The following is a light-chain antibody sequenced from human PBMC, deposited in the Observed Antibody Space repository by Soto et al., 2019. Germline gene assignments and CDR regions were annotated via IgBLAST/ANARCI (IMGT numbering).Light chain of an antibody. CDR2: GAS. Sequence: DIQMTQSPSSLSASVGDRVTITCQASQDITNYLSWYQQKPGKAPKLLIYGASNLQTGVPPRFSGGGSGTDFTLTIRGLQPEDIATYYCQHYGDFPFTFGPGTKVEI. CDR3: QHYGDFPFT. CDR1: QDITNY. J-gene: IGKJ3*01. V-gene: IGKV1-33*01.